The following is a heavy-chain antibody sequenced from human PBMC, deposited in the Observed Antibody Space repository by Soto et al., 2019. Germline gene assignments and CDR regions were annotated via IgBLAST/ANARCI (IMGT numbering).Heavy chain of an antibody. CDR2: IKGDGSIT. D-gene: IGHD2-21*01. CDR1: GFTFSDHW. V-gene: IGHV3-74*01. Sequence: EVQLVESGGGLVQPGGSLRLSCAASGFTFSDHWIHWVRQGPGEGLVWVSRIKGDGSITNYADSVKGRFTISRDNATNTVYLQINSLRVEDTALYYCARGLRGAYGMDVWGQGTTVTVSS. J-gene: IGHJ6*02. CDR3: ARGLRGAYGMDV.